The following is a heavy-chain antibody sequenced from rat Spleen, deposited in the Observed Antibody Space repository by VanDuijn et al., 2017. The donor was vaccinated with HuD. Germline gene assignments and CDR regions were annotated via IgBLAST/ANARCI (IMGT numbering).Heavy chain of an antibody. Sequence: EVQLVESGGGLVQPGRSLKLSCAASGFTFSDYAMNWIRQAPGKGLEWVSSINTDGGSTYYPDSVKGRFTISRDNAENTVYLQMNSLRSEDTATYYCTTDRLGADYFDYWGQGVMVTVSS. CDR1: GFTFSDYA. CDR2: INTDGGST. J-gene: IGHJ2*01. D-gene: IGHD5-1*01. CDR3: TTDRLGADYFDY. V-gene: IGHV5-19*01.